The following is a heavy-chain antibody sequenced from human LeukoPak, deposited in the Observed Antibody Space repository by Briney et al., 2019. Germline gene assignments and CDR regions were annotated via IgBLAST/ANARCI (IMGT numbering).Heavy chain of an antibody. J-gene: IGHJ4*02. CDR3: ARDTYYYGSDY. Sequence: SETLSLTCTVSSGSLSSSSYYWGWIRQPPGKGLEWIGTIYYRGNTYYNPSLKSRVTISVDTSKNQFSLKLSSVTAADTAVYYCARDTYYYGSDYWGQGTLVTVSS. V-gene: IGHV4-39*02. CDR2: IYYRGNT. CDR1: SGSLSSSSYY. D-gene: IGHD3-10*01.